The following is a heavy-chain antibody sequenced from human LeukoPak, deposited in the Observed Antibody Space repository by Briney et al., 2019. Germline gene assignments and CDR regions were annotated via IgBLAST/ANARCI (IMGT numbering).Heavy chain of an antibody. CDR2: ISAYNGNT. Sequence: ASVKVSCKASGYTFTSYGISWVRQAPGQGLEWMGWISAYNGNTNYAQKLQGRVTMTTDTSTSTAYMELRSLRSDDTAVYYCARDHKRLTSGWITAAAGDYWGQGTLVTVSS. D-gene: IGHD6-19*01. J-gene: IGHJ4*02. CDR1: GYTFTSYG. V-gene: IGHV1-18*01. CDR3: ARDHKRLTSGWITAAAGDY.